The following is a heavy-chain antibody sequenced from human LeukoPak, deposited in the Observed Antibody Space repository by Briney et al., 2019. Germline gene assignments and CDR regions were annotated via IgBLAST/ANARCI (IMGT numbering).Heavy chain of an antibody. CDR1: GFTFTSRSA. J-gene: IGHJ4*02. Sequence: SAKVSCKASGFTFTSRSAVQWVRQARGQRLEWIGWIVVGSDNTNYAQKFQERVTITRDMSTSTSYMELSSLRSEDTAVYYCAAPYSSTWFDYWGQGTLVTVSS. V-gene: IGHV1-58*01. CDR3: AAPYSSTWFDY. CDR2: IVVGSDNT. D-gene: IGHD6-13*01.